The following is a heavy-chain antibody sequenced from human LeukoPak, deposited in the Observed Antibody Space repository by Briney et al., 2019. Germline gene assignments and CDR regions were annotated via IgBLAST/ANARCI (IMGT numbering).Heavy chain of an antibody. D-gene: IGHD2-2*01. Sequence: GGSLKISWKGSGCRFTSYWIGWVRQKPGKGGEGRGSIYPGDFDTRYGPSFQGQVTLSADKSISPAYLQWSSLKASDTAIYYCARSADIGCSSASCFGYYFDYWGQGTLVTVSS. CDR3: ARSADIGCSSASCFGYYFDY. V-gene: IGHV5-51*01. CDR2: IYPGDFDT. CDR1: GCRFTSYW. J-gene: IGHJ4*02.